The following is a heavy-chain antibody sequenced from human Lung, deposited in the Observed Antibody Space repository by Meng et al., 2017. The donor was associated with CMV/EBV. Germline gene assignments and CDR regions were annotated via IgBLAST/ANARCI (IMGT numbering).Heavy chain of an antibody. CDR3: ARNPVTNRRGSHFDC. CDR1: GFILSSYW. J-gene: IGHJ4*02. D-gene: IGHD4-17*01. CDR2: IKQDGSEK. V-gene: IGHV3-7*01. Sequence: GGSLRLXXAASGFILSSYWMSSVRQAPGKGLEWVANIKQDGSEKYYVDSVRGRFTISRDNAKSSLYLQMNGLRAEDTAVYYCARNPVTNRRGSHFDCWGQGKXVTGYS.